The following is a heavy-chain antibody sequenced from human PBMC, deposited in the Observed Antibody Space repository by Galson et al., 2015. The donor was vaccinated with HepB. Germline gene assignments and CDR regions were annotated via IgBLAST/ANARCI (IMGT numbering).Heavy chain of an antibody. V-gene: IGHV1-18*01. CDR3: ARDTDIVVVPAAPNWFDP. Sequence: SVKVSCKASGSTFTSYGISWVRQAPGQGLEWMGWISAYNGNTNYAQKLQGRVTMTTDTSTSTAYMELRSLRSDDTAVYYCARDTDIVVVPAAPNWFDPWGQGTLVTVSS. CDR1: GSTFTSYG. J-gene: IGHJ5*02. D-gene: IGHD2-2*01. CDR2: ISAYNGNT.